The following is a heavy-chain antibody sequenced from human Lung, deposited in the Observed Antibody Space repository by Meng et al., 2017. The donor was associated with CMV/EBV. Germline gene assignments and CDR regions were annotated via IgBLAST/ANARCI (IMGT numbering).Heavy chain of an antibody. CDR3: ASFPPPGKQWLVTDY. CDR2: IYHSGST. Sequence: QRQLQWPGPGLVKPPGTLSLTWAVSGGSISSSNWWSWVRQPPGKGLEWIGEIYHSGSTNYNPSLKSRVTISVDKSKNQFSLKLSSVTAADTAVYYCASFPPPGKQWLVTDYWGQGTLVTVSS. J-gene: IGHJ4*02. CDR1: GGSISSSNW. V-gene: IGHV4-4*03. D-gene: IGHD6-19*01.